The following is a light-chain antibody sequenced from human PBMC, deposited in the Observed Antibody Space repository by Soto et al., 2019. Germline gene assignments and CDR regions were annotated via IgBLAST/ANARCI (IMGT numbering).Light chain of an antibody. V-gene: IGKV3-11*01. CDR1: QSVSSY. J-gene: IGKJ1*01. CDR2: DAS. CDR3: QQRSNWPRT. Sequence: EVGLTQLPATLSLSTGETATLSCRASQSVSSYLAWYQQKPGQAPSLLIYDASNRATGIPARFSGSGSGTDFTLTISSLEPEDFAVYYCQQRSNWPRTFGQGTKVDIK.